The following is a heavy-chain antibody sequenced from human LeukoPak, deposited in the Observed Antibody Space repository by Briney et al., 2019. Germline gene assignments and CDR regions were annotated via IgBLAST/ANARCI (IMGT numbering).Heavy chain of an antibody. CDR1: GDSVSSNSAA. J-gene: IGHJ4*02. Sequence: SQTLSLTCAISGDSVSSNSAAWNWIRQSPRRGLEWLGRTYYRSKWYNDYAESVKSRITINPDTSRNQFSLQLNSVTPEDTAMYYCARRRTTGDFDYWGQGTLVSVSS. D-gene: IGHD1-1*01. V-gene: IGHV6-1*01. CDR3: ARRRTTGDFDY. CDR2: TYYRSKWYN.